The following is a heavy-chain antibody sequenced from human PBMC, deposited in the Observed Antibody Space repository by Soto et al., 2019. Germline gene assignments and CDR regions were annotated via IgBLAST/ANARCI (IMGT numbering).Heavy chain of an antibody. CDR3: ARVGAARPYYYYYYMDV. CDR1: GGSFSGYY. CDR2: INHSGST. D-gene: IGHD6-6*01. V-gene: IGHV4-34*01. Sequence: QVQLQQWGAGLLKPSETLSLTCAVYGGSFSGYYWSWIRQPPGKGLEWMGEINHSGSTNDNPSLKSRVTISVNTSKNHFSLKLSSVTAADTAVYYCARVGAARPYYYYYYMDVWGKGTTVTVSS. J-gene: IGHJ6*03.